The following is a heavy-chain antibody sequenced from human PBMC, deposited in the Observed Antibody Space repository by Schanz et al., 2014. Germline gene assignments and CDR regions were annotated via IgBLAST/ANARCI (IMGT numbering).Heavy chain of an antibody. CDR2: IYHTGST. CDR1: GGSFSGYY. V-gene: IGHV4-34*10. J-gene: IGHJ2*01. D-gene: IGHD1-1*01. Sequence: QVQLQESGPGLVKPSETLSLTCGVFGGSFSGYYWSWIRQPPGKGLEWIGEIYHTGSTNYNPSLKSRVTISLDTSKNQFSLTLTSLTAADTAVYYCARDTTWRLDLWGRGTLVTVSS. CDR3: ARDTTWRLDL.